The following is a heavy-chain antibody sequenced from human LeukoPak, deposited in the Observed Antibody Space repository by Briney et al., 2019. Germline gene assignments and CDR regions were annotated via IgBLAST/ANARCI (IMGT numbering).Heavy chain of an antibody. D-gene: IGHD2-15*01. V-gene: IGHV3-49*04. CDR2: IRSKPYGGTT. CDR3: TRDIDAYYVDY. Sequence: GGSLRLSCTTAGFTISDYAKCWVRQAPGKGLEWVGFIRSKPYGGTTEYAPSVKGSFTISRDDSKNIDYLQMNSLKSEFPAVFYLTRDIDAYYVDYWGQGDLVTVSS. CDR1: GFTISDYA. J-gene: IGHJ4*02.